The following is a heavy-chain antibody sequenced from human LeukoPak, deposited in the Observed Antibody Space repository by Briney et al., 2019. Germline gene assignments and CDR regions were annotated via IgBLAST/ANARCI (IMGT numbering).Heavy chain of an antibody. CDR3: VLGFGAVLMQD. D-gene: IGHD3-16*01. CDR1: DASISDRTW. J-gene: IGHJ4*02. V-gene: IGHV4-4*02. Sequence: SQTLSLTCDVSDASISDRTWRCWVRQSPGKGLEWIGEVYSDYTNYNPSLQSRVTVSVDRSNNQFSLNLKSLTAADTAVYFCVLGFGAVLMQDWGQGIQVTVSS. CDR2: VYSDYT.